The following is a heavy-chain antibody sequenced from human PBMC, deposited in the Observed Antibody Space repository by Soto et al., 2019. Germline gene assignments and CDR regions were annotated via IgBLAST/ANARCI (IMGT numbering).Heavy chain of an antibody. J-gene: IGHJ2*01. CDR2: ISGSGGST. CDR3: AVPFYGDYDWYFDL. CDR1: GFTFSSYA. D-gene: IGHD4-17*01. Sequence: EVQLLESGGGLVQPGGSLRLSCAASGFTFSSYAMRWVRQAPGKGLEWVSAISGSGGSTYYADSVKGRFTISRDNSKNTLYLQMNSLRAEDTAVYYCAVPFYGDYDWYFDLWGRGTLVTVSS. V-gene: IGHV3-23*01.